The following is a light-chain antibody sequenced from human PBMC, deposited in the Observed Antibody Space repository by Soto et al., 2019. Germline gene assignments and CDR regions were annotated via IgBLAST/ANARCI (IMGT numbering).Light chain of an antibody. V-gene: IGLV4-60*02. J-gene: IGLJ2*01. CDR3: ETWDSNTRV. CDR1: SGHSSYI. Sequence: QSVLTQSSSASASLGSSVKLTCTLSSGHSSYIIAWHQQQPGKAPRYLMKLEGSGSYNKGSGVHDRFSGSSSGADRYLTIPNLQFEDEADYYCETWDSNTRVXGGGTKLTVL. CDR2: LEGSGSY.